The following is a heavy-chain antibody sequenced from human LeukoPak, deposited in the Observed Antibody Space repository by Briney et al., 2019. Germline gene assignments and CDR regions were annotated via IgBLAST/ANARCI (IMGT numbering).Heavy chain of an antibody. CDR1: GGSFSGYY. J-gene: IGHJ1*01. Sequence: PSETLSLTCAVYGGSFSGYYWSWIRQPPGKGLEWIGEINHSGSTNYNPSLKSRVTISVDTSKNQFSLKLSSVTAADTAVYYCARGLRGYSYGYGYFQHWGQGTLVTVSS. CDR3: ARGLRGYSYGYGYFQH. CDR2: INHSGST. V-gene: IGHV4-34*01. D-gene: IGHD5-18*01.